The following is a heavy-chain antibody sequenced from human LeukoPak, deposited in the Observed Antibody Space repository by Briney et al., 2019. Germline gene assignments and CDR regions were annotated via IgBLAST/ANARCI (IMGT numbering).Heavy chain of an antibody. CDR2: IYTGVTS. D-gene: IGHD1-26*01. Sequence: SKTLSLTCTVSGGSISNYCWSWIRQPAGKGLEWIGRIYTGVTSYYNPSLKSRVTMSVDTSKNQFSLNLTSVTAADTAVYYCARDRIDGTWDAFDIWGQGTMVTVSS. CDR1: GGSISNYC. J-gene: IGHJ3*02. V-gene: IGHV4-4*07. CDR3: ARDRIDGTWDAFDI.